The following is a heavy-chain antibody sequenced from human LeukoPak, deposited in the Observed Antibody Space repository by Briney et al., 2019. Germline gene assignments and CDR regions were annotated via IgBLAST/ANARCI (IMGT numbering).Heavy chain of an antibody. J-gene: IGHJ5*02. V-gene: IGHV3-53*01. Sequence: GGSLRLSCAASGFTVSSNYMSWVRQAPGKGLEWVSVIYSGGSTYYADSVKGRFTISRDNSKSTLYLQMNSLRAEDTAVYYCARSRGYCSSTSCYLWPFDPWGQGTLVTVSS. CDR3: ARSRGYCSSTSCYLWPFDP. CDR2: IYSGGST. D-gene: IGHD2-2*01. CDR1: GFTVSSNY.